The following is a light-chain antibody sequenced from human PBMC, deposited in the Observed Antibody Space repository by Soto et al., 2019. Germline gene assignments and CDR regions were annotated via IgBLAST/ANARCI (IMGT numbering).Light chain of an antibody. CDR2: GDT. CDR3: QSYDSRLSGSV. CDR1: SSNIGAGYD. J-gene: IGLJ1*01. Sequence: QSVLTQPPSVSGAPGQRVTISCTGSSSNIGAGYDVHWYQHLPGTAPKLLLTGDTSRPSGVPDRFSGSKSGVSASLAITDLQAEDEADYYCQSYDSRLSGSVFGTGTKVTVL. V-gene: IGLV1-40*01.